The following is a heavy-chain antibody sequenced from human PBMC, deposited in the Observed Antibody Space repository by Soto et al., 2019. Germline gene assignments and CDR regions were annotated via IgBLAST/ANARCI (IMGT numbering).Heavy chain of an antibody. J-gene: IGHJ6*02. Sequence: SETLSLTCAVSGYSISSGYYWGWIRQPPGKGLEWIGSFYHSGSTYYNPSLKSRVTISVDTSKNQFSLKLSSVTAADTAVYYCARDLMQEEWTDYYGMDVWGQGTTVTVSS. D-gene: IGHD3-3*01. V-gene: IGHV4-38-2*02. CDR2: FYHSGST. CDR3: ARDLMQEEWTDYYGMDV. CDR1: GYSISSGYY.